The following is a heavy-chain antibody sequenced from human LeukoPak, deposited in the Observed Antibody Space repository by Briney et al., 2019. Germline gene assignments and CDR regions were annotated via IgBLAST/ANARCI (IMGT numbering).Heavy chain of an antibody. V-gene: IGHV3-33*08. D-gene: IGHD2-15*01. Sequence: GGSLRLSCAASGFTFSSYSMNWVRQAPGKGLEWVAVIWYDGSNKYYADSVKGRFTISRDNSKNTLYLQMNSLRAEDTAVYYCARVKYCSAGSCYAAFDIWGQGTMVTVSS. CDR1: GFTFSSYS. J-gene: IGHJ3*02. CDR3: ARVKYCSAGSCYAAFDI. CDR2: IWYDGSNK.